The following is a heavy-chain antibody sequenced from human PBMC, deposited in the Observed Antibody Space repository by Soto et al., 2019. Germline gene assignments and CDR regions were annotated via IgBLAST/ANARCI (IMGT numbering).Heavy chain of an antibody. J-gene: IGHJ6*02. CDR3: ASPSCSSGSCYWGYYYYGMDV. CDR1: GYTFTSYV. Sequence: ASVKVPCKASGYTFTSYVMHWVRQAPGQRLEWMGWINAGNGNTKYSQKFQCRVTITRDTSASTAYMELSSLRSEGTAVYYCASPSCSSGSCYWGYYYYGMDVWGQGTTVTVSS. CDR2: INAGNGNT. D-gene: IGHD2-15*01. V-gene: IGHV1-3*01.